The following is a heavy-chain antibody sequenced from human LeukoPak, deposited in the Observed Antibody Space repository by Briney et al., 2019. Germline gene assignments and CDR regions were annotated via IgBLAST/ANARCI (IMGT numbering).Heavy chain of an antibody. D-gene: IGHD2-8*01. Sequence: PSETLSLTCTVSGGSISSGSYYWSWIRQPAGKGLEWIGRIYTSGSTNYNPSLKSRVTISVDTSKNQFSLKLSSVTAADTAVYYCVCTKGKFESFDYWGQGTLVTVSS. J-gene: IGHJ4*02. V-gene: IGHV4-61*02. CDR1: GGSISSGSYY. CDR2: IYTSGST. CDR3: VCTKGKFESFDY.